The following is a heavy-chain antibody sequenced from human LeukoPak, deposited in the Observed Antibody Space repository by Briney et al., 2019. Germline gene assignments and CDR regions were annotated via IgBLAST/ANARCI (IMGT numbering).Heavy chain of an antibody. J-gene: IGHJ2*01. CDR1: GGSISSSSYY. CDR2: IYYSGST. Sequence: PSETLSLTCTVSGGSISSSSYYWGWIRQPPGKGLEWVGSIYYSGSTYYNPSLKSRVTISVDTSKNQFSLKLSSVTAADTAVYYCATRRVQLRDWYFDLWGRGTLVTVSS. V-gene: IGHV4-39*07. D-gene: IGHD5-18*01. CDR3: ATRRVQLRDWYFDL.